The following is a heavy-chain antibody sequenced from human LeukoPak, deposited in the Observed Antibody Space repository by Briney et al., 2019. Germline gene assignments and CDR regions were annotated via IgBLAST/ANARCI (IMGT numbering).Heavy chain of an antibody. Sequence: EASVKVSCKASGGTFSSYAISWVRQAPGQGLEWMGGIIPIFGTANYAQKFQGRVTITTDESTSTAYMELSSLRSEDTAVYYCARLAAAGTYYYYYMDVWGKGTTVTVSS. CDR1: GGTFSSYA. CDR3: ARLAAAGTYYYYYMDV. V-gene: IGHV1-69*05. J-gene: IGHJ6*03. D-gene: IGHD6-13*01. CDR2: IIPIFGTA.